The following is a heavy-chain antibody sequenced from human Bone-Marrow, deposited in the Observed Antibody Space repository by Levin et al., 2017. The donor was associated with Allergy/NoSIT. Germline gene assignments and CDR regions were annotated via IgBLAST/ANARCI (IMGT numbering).Heavy chain of an antibody. J-gene: IGHJ6*04. V-gene: IGHV3-30*18. CDR3: AKGGDMDV. Sequence: SCAASGFTFSTYGMHWVRQAPDKGLEWVAIMSSDESFKSYVESVKGRFTISRDNSKNTLYLQMDSLRAEDTAVYYCAKGGDMDVWGKGTTVTVSS. CDR2: MSSDESFK. CDR1: GFTFSTYG. D-gene: IGHD7-27*01.